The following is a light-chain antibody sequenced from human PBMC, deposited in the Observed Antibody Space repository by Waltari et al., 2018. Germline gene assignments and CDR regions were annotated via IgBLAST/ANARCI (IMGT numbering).Light chain of an antibody. V-gene: IGLV2-23*01. J-gene: IGLJ3*02. CDR3: CSYAGSYTWV. CDR1: SSDVGNYTI. CDR2: DDN. Sequence: QSALPQPASVSGSPGQSITISCTGTSSDVGNYTIVSWYQQHPGKAPKVMIYDDNRRPSGVSDRFSGSKSGNTASLTISGVQAEDEADYYCCSYAGSYTWVFGGGTKLTVL.